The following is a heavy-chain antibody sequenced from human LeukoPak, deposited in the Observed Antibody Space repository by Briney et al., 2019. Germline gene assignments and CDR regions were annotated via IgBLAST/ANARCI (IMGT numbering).Heavy chain of an antibody. CDR2: INSDGSNT. Sequence: QPGGSLRLSCAASGFTLSSSWMHWVRQAPGKGLVCVSRINSDGSNTRYADSVKGRFTISRDNAKNTVYLQMDSLRAEDTAVYYCARGWGADYWGQGTLVSVSS. J-gene: IGHJ4*02. D-gene: IGHD7-27*01. CDR1: GFTLSSSW. CDR3: ARGWGADY. V-gene: IGHV3-74*01.